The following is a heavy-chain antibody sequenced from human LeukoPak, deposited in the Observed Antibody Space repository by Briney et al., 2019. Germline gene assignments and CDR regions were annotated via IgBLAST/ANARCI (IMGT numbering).Heavy chain of an antibody. Sequence: GGSLRLSCVASGFTFSNYWMTWVRQAPGKGLEWVANIKQDGSEENYVDSVKGRFTISRDNAKDSLSLQMNSLRAEDTAVNYCARLGNKPDTTGYRPLDYWGQGTLVPVSS. D-gene: IGHD3-22*01. V-gene: IGHV3-7*01. CDR3: ARLGNKPDTTGYRPLDY. CDR1: GFTFSNYW. CDR2: IKQDGSEE. J-gene: IGHJ4*02.